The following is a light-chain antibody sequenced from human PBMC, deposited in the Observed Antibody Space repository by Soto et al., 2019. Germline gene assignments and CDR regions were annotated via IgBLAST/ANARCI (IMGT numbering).Light chain of an antibody. CDR1: QIISSY. CDR2: AAS. Sequence: DIQMTQSPSSLSASVGDRLTITCLSSQIISSYLNWYQQKPGKAPKLLIYAASTLQTGVPSRFSGSGSGTEFTLTISSLQPEDFATYHCQQLTSYPRSTFGQGTRLEIK. V-gene: IGKV1-9*01. CDR3: QQLTSYPRST. J-gene: IGKJ5*01.